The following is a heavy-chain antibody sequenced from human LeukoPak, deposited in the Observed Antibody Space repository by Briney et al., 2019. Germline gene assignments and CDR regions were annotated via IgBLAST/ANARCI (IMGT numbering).Heavy chain of an antibody. CDR3: AKDLAAPLNDY. D-gene: IGHD6-13*01. CDR2: ISSSSSYI. V-gene: IGHV3-21*01. Sequence: PGGSLRLSCAASGFTFSSYSMNWVRQAPGKGLEWVSSISSSSSYIYYADSVKGRFTISRDNSKNTLYLQMNSLRAEDTAVYYCAKDLAAPLNDYWGQGTLVTVSS. J-gene: IGHJ4*02. CDR1: GFTFSSYS.